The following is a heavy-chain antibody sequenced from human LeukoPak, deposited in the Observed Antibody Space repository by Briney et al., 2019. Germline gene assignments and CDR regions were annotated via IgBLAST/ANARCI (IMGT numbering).Heavy chain of an antibody. D-gene: IGHD3-3*01. V-gene: IGHV3-21*01. J-gene: IGHJ4*02. Sequence: GGSLRLSCAASGFTFSSYSMNWVRQAPGKGLEWVSSISSSSSYIHYADSVKGRFTISRDNAKNSLYLQMNSLRAEDTAVYYCAREKNDFWSGYYSGYWGQGTLVTVSS. CDR1: GFTFSSYS. CDR2: ISSSSSYI. CDR3: AREKNDFWSGYYSGY.